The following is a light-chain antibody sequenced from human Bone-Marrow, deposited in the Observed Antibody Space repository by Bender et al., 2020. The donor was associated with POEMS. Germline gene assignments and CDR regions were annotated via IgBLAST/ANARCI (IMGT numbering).Light chain of an antibody. CDR2: EVN. Sequence: QSALTQPPSASGSPGQSVTISCTGTSSDVGGYNYVSWYQQHPGKAPKLMIFEVNKRPSGVSNRFSASKSGNTASLTISGLQADDEADYYCSSFTSSSTLVFGGGTKLTVL. J-gene: IGLJ3*02. V-gene: IGLV2-14*01. CDR3: SSFTSSSTLV. CDR1: SSDVGGYNY.